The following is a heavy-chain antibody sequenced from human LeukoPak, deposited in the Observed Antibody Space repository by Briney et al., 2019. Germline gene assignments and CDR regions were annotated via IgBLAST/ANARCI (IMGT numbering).Heavy chain of an antibody. D-gene: IGHD3-22*01. CDR2: INHSGST. CDR1: GGSFSGYY. J-gene: IGHJ5*02. Sequence: KPSETLSLTCAVYGGSFSGYYWSWIRQPPGKGLEWIGEINHSGSTNYNPSLKSRVTISVDTSKNQFSLKPSSVTAADTAVYYRAVDAGPYYYDSSGAPWGQGTLVTVSS. V-gene: IGHV4-34*01. CDR3: AVDAGPYYYDSSGAP.